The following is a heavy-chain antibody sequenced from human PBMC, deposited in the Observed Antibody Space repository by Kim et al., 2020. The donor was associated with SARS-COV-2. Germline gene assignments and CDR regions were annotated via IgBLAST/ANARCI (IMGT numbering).Heavy chain of an antibody. J-gene: IGHJ6*02. CDR3: AGEMATILGYYYYGMDV. V-gene: IGHV4-39*02. CDR1: GGSISSSSYY. CDR2: IYYSGST. Sequence: SETLSLTCTVSGGSISSSSYYWGWIRQPPGKGLEWIGSIYYSGSTYYNPSLKSRVTISVDTSKKQFSLKLSSVTAADTAVYYCAGEMATILGYYYYGMDVWGQRTTDTVSS. D-gene: IGHD5-12*01.